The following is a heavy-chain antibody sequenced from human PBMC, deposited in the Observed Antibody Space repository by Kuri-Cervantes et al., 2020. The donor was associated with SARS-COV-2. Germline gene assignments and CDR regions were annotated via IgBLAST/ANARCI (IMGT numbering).Heavy chain of an antibody. CDR1: GFTFSSYA. Sequence: GESLKISCSASGFTFSSYAIHWVRQAPGKGQEWVAIISYDGSNTYYADSVKGRFTISRDNSKNTLYLQMNSLRTEDTAIYYCARDRVGVHDYWGQGTLVTVSS. J-gene: IGHJ4*02. CDR2: ISYDGSNT. V-gene: IGHV3-30-3*01. D-gene: IGHD2-21*01. CDR3: ARDRVGVHDY.